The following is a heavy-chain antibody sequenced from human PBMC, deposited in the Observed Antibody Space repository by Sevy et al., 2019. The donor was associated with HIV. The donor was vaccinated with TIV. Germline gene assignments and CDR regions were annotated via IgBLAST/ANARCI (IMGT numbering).Heavy chain of an antibody. D-gene: IGHD2-15*01. Sequence: GGSLRLSCAASGFTFSTYAMNWVRQAPGKGLEWVSSISRSGRSTYSADSVEGRFTISRDNFKNTLYLQLSSLRVDDTAVYYCAKGYCDGGSCPRDYYYYGMDVWDQGTTVTVSS. V-gene: IGHV3-23*01. CDR2: ISRSGRST. CDR3: AKGYCDGGSCPRDYYYYGMDV. J-gene: IGHJ6*02. CDR1: GFTFSTYA.